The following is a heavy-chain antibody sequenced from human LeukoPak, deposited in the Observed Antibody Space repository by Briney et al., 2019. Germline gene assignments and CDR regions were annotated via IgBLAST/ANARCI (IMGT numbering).Heavy chain of an antibody. CDR3: ARVPVPAPRRGLYFDY. D-gene: IGHD2-2*01. Sequence: ASLKVSCKASGYTFSSHDIYWVRQAPGQGLEWMGWMSLNSGDTYYAQNFQGRFSITSDTSKSTTYMDLASLAPEDTAVYYCARVPVPAPRRGLYFDYWGQGTLITVSS. CDR2: MSLNSGDT. V-gene: IGHV1-8*01. CDR1: GYTFSSHD. J-gene: IGHJ4*02.